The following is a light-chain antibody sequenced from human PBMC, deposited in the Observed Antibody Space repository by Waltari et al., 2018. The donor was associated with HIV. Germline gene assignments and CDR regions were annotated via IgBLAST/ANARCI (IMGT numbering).Light chain of an antibody. V-gene: IGLV2-14*01. CDR3: SSYTDSSVI. CDR2: EDN. J-gene: IGLJ2*01. CDR1: SSAIGNDKY. Sequence: QSALTQPASVSGSPGQSITLSCTGASSAIGNDKYVSWYQHHPGIAPKLIIYEDNNRPSGVSNRFSGSKSGKTASLTISGLQAEDESDYYCSSYTDSSVIFGGGTKVTVL.